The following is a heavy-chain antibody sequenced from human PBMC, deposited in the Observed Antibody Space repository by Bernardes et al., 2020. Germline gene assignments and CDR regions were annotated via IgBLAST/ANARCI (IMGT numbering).Heavy chain of an antibody. V-gene: IGHV3-11*06. CDR2: ISSSSSYT. CDR1: GFTFSDYY. Sequence: GGSLRLSCAASGFTFSDYYMSWIRQAPGKGLEWVSYISSSSSYTNYADSVKGRFTISRDNAKNSLYLQMNSLRAEDTAVYYCARDYYRYKPISDYGDYVGLDYWGQGTLVTVSS. CDR3: ARDYYRYKPISDYGDYVGLDY. J-gene: IGHJ4*02. D-gene: IGHD4-17*01.